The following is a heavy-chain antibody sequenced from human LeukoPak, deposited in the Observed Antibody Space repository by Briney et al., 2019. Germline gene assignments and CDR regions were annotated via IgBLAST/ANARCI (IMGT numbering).Heavy chain of an antibody. D-gene: IGHD2-21*01. CDR2: ISGGADAT. CDR3: AKMIGLELTYYGMDV. J-gene: IGHJ6*02. Sequence: GGSLRLACAASGFTFSRFAMCWVRQAPGKGLEWVSAISGGADATYYADSVRGRFSVSRDNSKNTLDLQMDSLRAEDTAVYYCAKMIGLELTYYGMDVWGQGTTVTVSS. CDR1: GFTFSRFA. V-gene: IGHV3-23*01.